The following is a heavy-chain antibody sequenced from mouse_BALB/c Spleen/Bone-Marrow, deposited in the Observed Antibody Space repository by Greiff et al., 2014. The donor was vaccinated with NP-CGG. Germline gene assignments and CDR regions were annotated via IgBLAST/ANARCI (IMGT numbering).Heavy chain of an antibody. CDR3: ARGLYGNYWAMDY. V-gene: IGHV1-77*01. CDR1: GYTFTDYY. D-gene: IGHD2-1*01. Sequence: VQLQQSGAELARPGASVKLSCEASGYTFTDYYINWVKQRTGQGLEWIGEIYPGSGNTYYNEKFKGKATLTADKSSSTAYMQLSSLTSEDSAVYFCARGLYGNYWAMDYWGQGTSVTVSS. J-gene: IGHJ4*01. CDR2: IYPGSGNT.